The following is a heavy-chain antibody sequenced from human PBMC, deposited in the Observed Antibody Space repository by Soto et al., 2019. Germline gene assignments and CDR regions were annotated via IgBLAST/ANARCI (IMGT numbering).Heavy chain of an antibody. CDR1: GFSLSTSGVG. CDR3: AQSVGPYDFWSGPSLGMDV. V-gene: IGHV2-5*02. Sequence: SGPSLVNPTQTLTLTCTFSGFSLSTSGVGVGWIRQPPGKALEWLALIYWDDDKRYSPSLKSRLTITKDTSKNQVVLTMTNMDPADTATYYCAQSVGPYDFWSGPSLGMDVWGQGTTVTVSS. J-gene: IGHJ6*02. D-gene: IGHD3-3*01. CDR2: IYWDDDK.